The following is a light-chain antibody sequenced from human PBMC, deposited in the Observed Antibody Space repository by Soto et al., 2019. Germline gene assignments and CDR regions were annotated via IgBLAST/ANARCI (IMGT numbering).Light chain of an antibody. J-gene: IGLJ2*01. V-gene: IGLV4-69*01. CDR1: SGHSSYA. Sequence: QAVVTQSPSASASLGASVKLTCPLSSGHSSYAIAWHQQQPEKGPRYLMKLDSDGSHTKGDAIPDRFSGSSSGAERYLTISSLQSEDEADYYCQTWGTGIHVVFGGGTKLTVL. CDR2: LDSDGSH. CDR3: QTWGTGIHVV.